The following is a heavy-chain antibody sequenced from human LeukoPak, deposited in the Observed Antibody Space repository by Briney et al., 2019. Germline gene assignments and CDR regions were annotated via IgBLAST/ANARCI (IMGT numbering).Heavy chain of an antibody. D-gene: IGHD3-22*01. V-gene: IGHV4-30-4*01. Sequence: SETLSLTCIVSGGSISSDDHYWNWIRQSPGKGLEWIGYIFYSGTTYYNPSLGSRVTMSVDTSKNHFSLELQSVTAADTAVYYCARTGYYYDSSGYPTDAFDIWGQGTMVTVSS. J-gene: IGHJ3*02. CDR3: ARTGYYYDSSGYPTDAFDI. CDR2: IFYSGTT. CDR1: GGSISSDDHY.